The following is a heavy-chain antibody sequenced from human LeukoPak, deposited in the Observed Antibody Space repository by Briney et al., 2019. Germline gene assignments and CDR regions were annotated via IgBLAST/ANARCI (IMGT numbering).Heavy chain of an antibody. CDR2: INHSGST. CDR1: GGSISSYY. CDR3: ASDSSGYQYMDV. D-gene: IGHD3-22*01. J-gene: IGHJ6*03. V-gene: IGHV4-34*01. Sequence: SETLSLTCTVSGGSISSYYWSWIRQPPGKGLEWIGEINHSGSTNYNPSLKSRVTISVDTSKNQFSLKLSSVTAADTAVYYCASDSSGYQYMDVWGKGTTVTVSS.